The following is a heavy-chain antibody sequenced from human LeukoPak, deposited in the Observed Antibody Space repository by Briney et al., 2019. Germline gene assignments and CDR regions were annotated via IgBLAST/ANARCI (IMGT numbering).Heavy chain of an antibody. V-gene: IGHV3-74*01. J-gene: IGHJ6*03. CDR3: ARVLKLPGVYYYMDV. Sequence: GGSLRLSCAASGFTFSSYWMHWVRQAPGKGLVWVSRINSDGSSTSYADSVKGRFTISRDNAKNSLYLQMNSLRAEDTAVYYCARVLKLPGVYYYMDVWGKGTTVTISS. CDR1: GFTFSSYW. D-gene: IGHD1-26*01. CDR2: INSDGSST.